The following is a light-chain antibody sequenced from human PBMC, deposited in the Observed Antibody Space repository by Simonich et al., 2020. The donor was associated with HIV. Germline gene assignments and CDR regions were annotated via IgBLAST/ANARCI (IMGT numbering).Light chain of an antibody. CDR3: QQFDNLPPST. Sequence: DIQMTQSPSSLSASVGDRPNITCQASQNISNYLNWYHQNPGKAPKVLIYDASNLETGAPARFSGSGPGTDFPCTSSSLQPEDIATYYCQQFDNLPPSTFGGGTKVEIK. J-gene: IGKJ4*01. V-gene: IGKV1-33*01. CDR1: QNISNY. CDR2: DAS.